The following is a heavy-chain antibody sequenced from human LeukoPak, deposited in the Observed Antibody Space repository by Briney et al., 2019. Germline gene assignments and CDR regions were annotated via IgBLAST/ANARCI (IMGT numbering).Heavy chain of an antibody. V-gene: IGHV3-23*01. CDR3: AKSHYYDSSGYVY. CDR2: ISGSGGST. CDR1: GFTFSSYW. D-gene: IGHD3-22*01. Sequence: EAGGSLRLSCAASGFTFSSYWMSWVRQAPGKGLEWVSAISGSGGSTYYADSVKGRFTISRDNSKNTLYLQMNSLRAEDTAVYYCAKSHYYDSSGYVYWGQGTLVTVSS. J-gene: IGHJ4*02.